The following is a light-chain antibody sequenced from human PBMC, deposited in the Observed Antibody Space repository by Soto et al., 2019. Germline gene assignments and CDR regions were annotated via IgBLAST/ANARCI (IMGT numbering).Light chain of an antibody. V-gene: IGKV3-15*01. CDR3: QEYNGRSS. CDR2: RTS. CDR1: QNVAGD. Sequence: RVTTQSPATLSVSPGERATLSCRASQNVAGDLAWYQQKPGQTPRLLIYRTSTRATGIPARFSGSGSGTEFTPSTSRLQSEDYAVYYCQEYNGRSSFGQGTKVEIK. J-gene: IGKJ1*01.